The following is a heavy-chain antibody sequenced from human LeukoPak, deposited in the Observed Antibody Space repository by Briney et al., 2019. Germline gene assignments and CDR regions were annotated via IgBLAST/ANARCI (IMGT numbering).Heavy chain of an antibody. CDR3: ARTSSSWYQVDS. J-gene: IGHJ4*02. Sequence: GGSLRLSCAASGFTFSSYAMHWVRQAPGKGLEWVAVISYDGSNKYYADPVKGRFTISRDNSNNTLYLQMNSLRAEDTAVYYCARTSSSWYQVDSWGQGTLVTVSS. CDR1: GFTFSSYA. CDR2: ISYDGSNK. V-gene: IGHV3-30-3*01. D-gene: IGHD6-13*01.